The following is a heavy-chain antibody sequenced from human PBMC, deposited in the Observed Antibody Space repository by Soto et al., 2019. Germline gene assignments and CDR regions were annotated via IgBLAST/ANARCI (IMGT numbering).Heavy chain of an antibody. V-gene: IGHV4-39*01. CDR1: GGSISSSSYC. D-gene: IGHD5-18*01. Sequence: TSETLSLTCTVSGGSISSSSYCWGWIRQPPGKGLEWIGSIYYSGSTYYNPSLKSRITISIDMPKNQFSLNLSSVTAADTAVYYCARHTAMVLFDYWGRGTLVTVSS. J-gene: IGHJ4*02. CDR3: ARHTAMVLFDY. CDR2: IYYSGST.